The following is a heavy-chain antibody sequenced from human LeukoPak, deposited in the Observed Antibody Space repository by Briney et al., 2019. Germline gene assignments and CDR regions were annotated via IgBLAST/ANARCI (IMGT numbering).Heavy chain of an antibody. Sequence: PGRSLRLSCAASGFTFDDYAMHWVRQAPGKGLEWVSGISWNSGSIGYADSVKGRFTISRDNAKNSLYLQMNSLRAEDTASYYCAKDNGQRGLNWFAPWGQGTRVTVSS. V-gene: IGHV3-9*01. CDR3: AKDNGQRGLNWFAP. CDR2: ISWNSGSI. D-gene: IGHD3/OR15-3a*01. J-gene: IGHJ5*02. CDR1: GFTFDDYA.